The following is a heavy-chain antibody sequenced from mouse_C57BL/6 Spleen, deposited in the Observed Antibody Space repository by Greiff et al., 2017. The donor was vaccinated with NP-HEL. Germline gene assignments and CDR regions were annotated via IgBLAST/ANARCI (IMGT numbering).Heavy chain of an antibody. J-gene: IGHJ4*01. CDR3: TRSYGSSYRAMDY. V-gene: IGHV1-15*01. CDR1: GYTFTDYE. Sequence: VQGVESGAELVRPGASVTLSCKASGYTFTDYEMHWVKQTPVHGLEWIGAIDPETGGTAYNQKFKGKAILTADKSSSTAYMELRSLTSEDSAVYYCTRSYGSSYRAMDYWGQGTSVTVSS. CDR2: IDPETGGT. D-gene: IGHD1-1*01.